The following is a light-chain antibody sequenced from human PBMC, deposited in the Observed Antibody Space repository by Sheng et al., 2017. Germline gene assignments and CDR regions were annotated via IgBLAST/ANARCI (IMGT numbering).Light chain of an antibody. V-gene: IGKV4-1*01. Sequence: DIVMTQSPDSLAVSLGGRATFNCKSSQSVLYISDNKNYLAWYQQKPGQPPKLLIYWASTRESGVPDRFSGSGSGTDFTLTISSLQAEDVAVYYCQQYYSTPRTFGQGTKVEIK. CDR3: QQYYSTPRT. J-gene: IGKJ1*01. CDR1: QSVLYISDNKNY. CDR2: WAS.